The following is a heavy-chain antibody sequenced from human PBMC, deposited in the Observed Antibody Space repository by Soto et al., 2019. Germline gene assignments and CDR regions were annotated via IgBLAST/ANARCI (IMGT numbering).Heavy chain of an antibody. Sequence: VQLVESGGGVVQPGRSLRLSCAASGFTFSDYAMHWVRQAPGKGLEWVAVVSHDGRNKHYADSVKGRFTISRDSSKKTVSLEMTSLRAEDTAVYYCAKGGRQWLVTSDFNYWGQGALVTVSS. D-gene: IGHD6-19*01. CDR3: AKGGRQWLVTSDFNY. CDR1: GFTFSDYA. V-gene: IGHV3-30*18. J-gene: IGHJ4*02. CDR2: VSHDGRNK.